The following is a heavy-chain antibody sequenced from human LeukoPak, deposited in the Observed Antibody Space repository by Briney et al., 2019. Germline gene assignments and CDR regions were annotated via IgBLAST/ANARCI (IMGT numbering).Heavy chain of an antibody. CDR2: IYHSGSP. CDR1: GGSISSNNW. J-gene: IGHJ4*02. Sequence: SETLSLTCAVSGGSISSNNWWGWVRQPPGKGLEWIGEIYHSGSPNYNPSLKSRVTISVDKSRNHFSLDLSSVTAADTAVYYCARANINNWHSCDYWGQGTLVTVSS. D-gene: IGHD1-1*01. V-gene: IGHV4-4*02. CDR3: ARANINNWHSCDY.